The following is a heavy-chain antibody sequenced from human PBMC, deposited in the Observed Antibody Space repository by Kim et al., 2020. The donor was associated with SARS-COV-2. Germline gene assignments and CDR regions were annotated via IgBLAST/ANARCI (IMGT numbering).Heavy chain of an antibody. Sequence: GGSLRLSCAASGFTFNLYNMNWVRQAPGKGLEWVANINVLPGLRYYAGSVEGRFSISRDNGNKLLYLHMSSLRSDDTAVYFCARELSRAGTEDAFDLWGQGTLVTVSA. J-gene: IGHJ3*01. V-gene: IGHV3-21*01. CDR2: INVLPGLR. CDR1: GFTFNLYN. D-gene: IGHD6-19*01. CDR3: ARELSRAGTEDAFDL.